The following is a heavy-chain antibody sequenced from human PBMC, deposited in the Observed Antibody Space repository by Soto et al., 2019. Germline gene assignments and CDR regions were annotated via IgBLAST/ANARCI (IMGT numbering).Heavy chain of an antibody. CDR1: GYSFSSCY. Sequence: GASVKVSCKTSGYSFSSCYIHWVRQAPGQGLEWMGIINPSGGSTSYPQKFQGRVTMTRDTSTRTFYMELSSLRYEDTAVYYCARVSVSYGDPRFDNWGQGTLVTVSS. CDR2: INPSGGST. CDR3: ARVSVSYGDPRFDN. D-gene: IGHD4-17*01. J-gene: IGHJ4*02. V-gene: IGHV1-46*01.